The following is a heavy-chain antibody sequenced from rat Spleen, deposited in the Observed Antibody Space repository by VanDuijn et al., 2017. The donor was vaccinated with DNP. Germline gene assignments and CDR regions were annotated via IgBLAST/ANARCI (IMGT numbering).Heavy chain of an antibody. Sequence: EVQLVEFGAGSVQPGRSLKLSCAASGFTFSNSDMAWVRQAPKKGLEWVATISTSGSRTYYPDSVKGRFTISRDNAKSSLYLQMNSLRSEDMATYYCVRWNSGHFDYWGQGVMVTVSS. D-gene: IGHD4-3*01. J-gene: IGHJ2*01. CDR2: ISTSGSRT. V-gene: IGHV5S23*01. CDR3: VRWNSGHFDY. CDR1: GFTFSNSD.